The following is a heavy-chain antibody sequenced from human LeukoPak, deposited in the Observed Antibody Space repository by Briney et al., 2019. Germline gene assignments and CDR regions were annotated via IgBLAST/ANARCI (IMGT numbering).Heavy chain of an antibody. V-gene: IGHV7-4-1*02. CDR1: GYTFTTYA. D-gene: IGHD6-19*01. J-gene: IGHJ4*02. Sequence: GDSVKVSCKASGYTFTTYAMNWVRQAPGQGLEWMGWINTNTGNPTYAQGFTGRFVFSLDTSVMTTYLQISSLEAADTAVYYCARGDLNDGWYAWLGHWGQGTLVTASS. CDR2: INTNTGNP. CDR3: ARGDLNDGWYAWLGH.